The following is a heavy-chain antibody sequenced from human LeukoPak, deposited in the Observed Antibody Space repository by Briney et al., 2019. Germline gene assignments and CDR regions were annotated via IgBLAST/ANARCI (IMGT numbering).Heavy chain of an antibody. J-gene: IGHJ4*02. CDR2: MNPNSGNT. Sequence: GASVKVSCKASGYTFTSYDINWVRQATGQGLEWMGWMNPNSGNTGYAQKFQGRVTMTRNTSTSTAYMELSSLRSEDTAVYYCARGRYDFWSGYPSAYWGQGTLVTVSS. D-gene: IGHD3-3*01. CDR1: GYTFTSYD. CDR3: ARGRYDFWSGYPSAY. V-gene: IGHV1-8*01.